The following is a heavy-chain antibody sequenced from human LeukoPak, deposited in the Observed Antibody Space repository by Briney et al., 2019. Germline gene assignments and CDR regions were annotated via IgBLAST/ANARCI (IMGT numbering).Heavy chain of an antibody. D-gene: IGHD6-6*01. V-gene: IGHV4-34*01. CDR3: ARHRYTSSSSYFDF. J-gene: IGHJ4*02. CDR1: GGSFRGYY. CDR2: INHSGST. Sequence: SETLSLTCAVYGGSFRGYYWSWIRQPPGKGLEWIGEINHSGSTNYNPSLKSRVTISVDTSKNQFSLRLSSVTAADTAVYYCARHRYTSSSSYFDFWGQGTLVTVSS.